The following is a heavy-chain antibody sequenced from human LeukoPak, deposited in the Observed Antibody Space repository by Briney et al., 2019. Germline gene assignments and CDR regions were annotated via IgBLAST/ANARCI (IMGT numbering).Heavy chain of an antibody. J-gene: IGHJ4*02. CDR1: GFTFSTYS. CDR3: ARESSIDD. Sequence: GGSLRLSCAASGFTFSTYSMNWVRQAPGKGLDWVSCISSGSNYIYYADSVKGRFTISRDNAKNSLYLQMNSLRAEDTAVHYFARESSIDDWGQGCPVTASS. CDR2: ISSGSNYI. V-gene: IGHV3-21*04.